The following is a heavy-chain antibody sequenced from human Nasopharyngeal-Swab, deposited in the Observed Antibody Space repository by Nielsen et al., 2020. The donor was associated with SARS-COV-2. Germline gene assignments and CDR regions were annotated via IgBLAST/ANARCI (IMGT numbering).Heavy chain of an antibody. Sequence: ASVKVSCKASGYTFTSYYIHWVRQAPGQGLEWMGIINPSVSSATYAQRFEGRVTMTRDTSTSTVYMELSSLRSEDTAVYYCAADYALGGATTVDYWGQGTLVTVSS. J-gene: IGHJ4*02. V-gene: IGHV1-46*01. CDR2: INPSVSSA. CDR1: GYTFTSYY. D-gene: IGHD1-26*01. CDR3: AADYALGGATTVDY.